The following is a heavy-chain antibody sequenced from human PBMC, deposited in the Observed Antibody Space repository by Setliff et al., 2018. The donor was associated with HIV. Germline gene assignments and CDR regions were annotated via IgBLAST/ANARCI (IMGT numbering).Heavy chain of an antibody. CDR1: GGSISSYY. CDR3: SRIVSGSDYVVDY. V-gene: IGHV4-4*08. D-gene: IGHD5-12*01. J-gene: IGHJ4*02. Sequence: PSETLSLTCTVSGGSISSYYWSWIRQPPGKGLEWIGHIYTSGSTNYNPSLKSRVTMSVDTSKNQFSLKLSSVTAADTAVYYCSRIVSGSDYVVDYWGQGTLVTVSS. CDR2: IYTSGST.